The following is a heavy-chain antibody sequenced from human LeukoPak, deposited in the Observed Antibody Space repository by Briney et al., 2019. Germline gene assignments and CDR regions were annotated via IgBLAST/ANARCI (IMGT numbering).Heavy chain of an antibody. V-gene: IGHV4-59*08. CDR3: ARRNPYSAYDS. J-gene: IGHJ4*02. Sequence: SETLSLTCTVSGGSISSYYWHWIRQPPGKGLEWIADISSSGYTDYNPSLKSRVTISVDSSKNYFSLRLTSVTAADTAIYYCARRNPYSAYDSWGQGTLVTVSS. CDR1: GGSISSYY. CDR2: ISSSGYT. D-gene: IGHD5-12*01.